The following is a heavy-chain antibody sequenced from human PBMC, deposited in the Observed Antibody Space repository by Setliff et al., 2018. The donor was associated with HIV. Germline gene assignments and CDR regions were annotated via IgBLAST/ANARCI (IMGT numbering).Heavy chain of an antibody. CDR1: GYTFNNFY. CDR2: LNPNGGST. Sequence: WASVKVSCKASGYTFNNFYLHWVRLAPGQGLEWLGTLNPNGGSTTYAQKFQGRVTMTRDTSTSTVYMELRSLRSEDTAVYYCARVQTVIPPSFDHWGQGTLVTVSS. J-gene: IGHJ4*02. CDR3: ARVQTVIPPSFDH. V-gene: IGHV1-46*02. D-gene: IGHD3-16*02.